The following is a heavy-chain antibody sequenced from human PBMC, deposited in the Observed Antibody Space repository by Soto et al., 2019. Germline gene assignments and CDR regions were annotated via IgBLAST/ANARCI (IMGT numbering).Heavy chain of an antibody. Sequence: PSETLSLTCTVSGGSISSGGYSWSWIRQPPGKGLEWIGYMYHSGSTYYNPSLKSRVTISIDRSKNQFSLKLSSVTAADTAVYYCASEAIAAAAVYGMDVWGQGTTVTVSS. J-gene: IGHJ6*02. CDR2: MYHSGST. V-gene: IGHV4-30-2*01. CDR1: GGSISSGGYS. D-gene: IGHD6-13*01. CDR3: ASEAIAAAAVYGMDV.